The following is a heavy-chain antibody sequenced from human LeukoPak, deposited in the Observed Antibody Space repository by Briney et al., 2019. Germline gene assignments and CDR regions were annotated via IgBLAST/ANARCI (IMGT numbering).Heavy chain of an antibody. J-gene: IGHJ6*02. CDR1: VFTLSSYA. CDR3: ARTGDDYYYYYGMDV. Sequence: GGSLRLSCAASVFTLSSYAMSWVRQAPGKGLEWVSAISGGGGSTYYADSVKGRFTISRDNSKNTLYLQMNSHRPEDMAVYYCARTGDDYYYYYGMDVWGQGTTVTVSS. V-gene: IGHV3-23*01. CDR2: ISGGGGST.